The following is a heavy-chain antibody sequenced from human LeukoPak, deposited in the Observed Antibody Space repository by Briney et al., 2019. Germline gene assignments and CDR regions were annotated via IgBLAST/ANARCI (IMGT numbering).Heavy chain of an antibody. CDR3: ARSPYYDILTLGYYYYYMDV. J-gene: IGHJ6*03. Sequence: ASETLSLTCTVSGGSISSYYWSWIRQSPGKGLEWIGYIYYSGSTNYNPSLKSRVTISVDTSKNQFSLKLSSVTAADTAVYYCARSPYYDILTLGYYYYYMDVWGKGTTVTVSS. D-gene: IGHD3-9*01. CDR2: IYYSGST. V-gene: IGHV4-59*08. CDR1: GGSISSYY.